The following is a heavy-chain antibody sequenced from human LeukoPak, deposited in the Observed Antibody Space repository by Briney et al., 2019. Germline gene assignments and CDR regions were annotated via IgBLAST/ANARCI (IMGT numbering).Heavy chain of an antibody. CDR3: ARDRGGSYSEIDY. V-gene: IGHV3-48*04. J-gene: IGHJ4*02. CDR2: ISASSSVR. Sequence: PGGSLRLSCTASGFTFNSYSLNWVRQAPGTGLEWVSFISASSSVRYYADSVKGRFTISRDNAKNSLYLQMRSLRAEDTAVYYCARDRGGSYSEIDYWGQGTLVTVSS. CDR1: GFTFNSYS. D-gene: IGHD1-26*01.